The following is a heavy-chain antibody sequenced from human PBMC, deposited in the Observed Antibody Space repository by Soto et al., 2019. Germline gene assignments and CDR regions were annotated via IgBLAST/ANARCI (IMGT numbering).Heavy chain of an antibody. J-gene: IGHJ6*02. CDR3: AREGMATICSMDV. D-gene: IGHD5-12*01. V-gene: IGHV3-33*01. Sequence: PGGSLRLSCAASGFTFSSYGMHWVRQAPGRGLEWVAVIWYDGSNKYYADSVKGRFTISRDNSKNTLYLQMNSLRAEDTAVYYCAREGMATICSMDVWGQGTAVTVSS. CDR2: IWYDGSNK. CDR1: GFTFSSYG.